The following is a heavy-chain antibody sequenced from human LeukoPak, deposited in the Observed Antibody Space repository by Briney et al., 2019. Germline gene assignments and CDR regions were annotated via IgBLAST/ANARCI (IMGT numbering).Heavy chain of an antibody. V-gene: IGHV1-18*01. CDR3: AVRAVAGRIGAFDI. CDR1: GYSENFYG. CDR2: ISAQHGQT. Sequence: ASVKVSCKTSGYSENFYGITWVRQVAGQGLEWMGWISAQHGQTEYAPNSQDRVTMTTDTYTNTAYMELRSLRSDDTAVYYCAVRAVAGRIGAFDIWGQGTMVTVSS. D-gene: IGHD6-19*01. J-gene: IGHJ3*02.